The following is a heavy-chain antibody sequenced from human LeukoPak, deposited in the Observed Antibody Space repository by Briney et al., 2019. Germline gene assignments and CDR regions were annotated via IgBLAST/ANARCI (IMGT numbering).Heavy chain of an antibody. V-gene: IGHV4-59*01. D-gene: IGHD5-18*01. CDR1: GGSISSYY. CDR3: ATVAMGSVDY. J-gene: IGHJ4*02. CDR2: IYYSGST. Sequence: SETLSLTCTVSGGSISSYYWSWIRQPPGKGLEWIGYIYYSGSTNYNPSLKSRVTISVDTSKNQFSLKLSSVTAADTAVYYCATVAMGSVDYWGQGTLVTVSS.